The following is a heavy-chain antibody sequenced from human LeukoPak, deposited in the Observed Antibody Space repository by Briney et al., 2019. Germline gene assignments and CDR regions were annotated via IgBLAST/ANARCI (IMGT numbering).Heavy chain of an antibody. D-gene: IGHD3-16*01. CDR2: ISDSGGS. Sequence: SETLSLTCSVSGGSVSSGISYWSWIRQPPGEGLEWIAYISDSGGSDYNPSLKSRVTISVDTSKKQFSLKLRSATTADTAVYFCARRDSYTSPFQYWGQGTLVTVSS. CDR3: ARRDSYTSPFQY. V-gene: IGHV4-61*01. J-gene: IGHJ1*01. CDR1: GGSVSSGISY.